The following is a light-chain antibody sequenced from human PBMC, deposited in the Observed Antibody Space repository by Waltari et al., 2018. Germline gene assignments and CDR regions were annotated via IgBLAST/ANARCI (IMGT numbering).Light chain of an antibody. CDR3: SSYTSDTTHWV. V-gene: IGLV2-14*01. CDR2: EVS. CDR1: SSDVGGHNV. Sequence: QSALTQHASVSGSPGQSITISCTGTSSDVGGHNVVSWYQQHPGQAPKLMIYEVSNRPSGVSNRFSGSKCGNTASLAISGLQAEDDAAYYCSSYTSDTTHWVFGGGTELTVL. J-gene: IGLJ3*02.